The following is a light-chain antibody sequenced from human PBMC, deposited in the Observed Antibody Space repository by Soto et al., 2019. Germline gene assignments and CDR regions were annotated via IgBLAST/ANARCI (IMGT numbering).Light chain of an antibody. CDR3: CSYAGSYTWV. CDR1: SSNIGAGYD. CDR2: GTT. J-gene: IGLJ3*02. V-gene: IGLV1-40*01. Sequence: QSVLTQPPSVSGAPGQRVTISCTGSSSNIGAGYDVHWYQQLPGTAPKLLIYGTTSRPSGVPDRFSGSKSGTSGSLAITGLQTEDEADYYCCSYAGSYTWVFGGGTKLTVL.